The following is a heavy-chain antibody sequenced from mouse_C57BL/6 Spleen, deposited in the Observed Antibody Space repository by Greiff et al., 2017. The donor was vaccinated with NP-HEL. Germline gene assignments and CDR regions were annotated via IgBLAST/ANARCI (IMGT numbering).Heavy chain of an antibody. Sequence: QVQLQQPGAELVRPGSSVKLSCKASGYTFTSYWMPWVKQRPIQGLEWIGNIDPSDSGTHYNQKFKDKATLTVDKSSSTAYMQLSSRTSEDSAVYYCASYGDYFAYWGQGTTLTVSS. CDR3: ASYGDYFAY. D-gene: IGHD1-1*02. V-gene: IGHV1-52*01. CDR1: GYTFTSYW. J-gene: IGHJ2*01. CDR2: IDPSDSGT.